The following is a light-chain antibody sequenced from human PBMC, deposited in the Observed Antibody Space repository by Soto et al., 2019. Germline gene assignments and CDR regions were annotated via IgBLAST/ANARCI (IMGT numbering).Light chain of an antibody. J-gene: IGKJ2*01. CDR1: QSVSSSY. CDR2: GAS. Sequence: ELVLTQSPGTLSLSPGERATLSCRASQSVSSSYLVWYQQKPGQAPRLLIYGASSRATGIPDRFSGSGSGADFTLTISRLEPEDFAVYYCQQHGVSLYTLGQGTKLEIK. CDR3: QQHGVSLYT. V-gene: IGKV3-20*01.